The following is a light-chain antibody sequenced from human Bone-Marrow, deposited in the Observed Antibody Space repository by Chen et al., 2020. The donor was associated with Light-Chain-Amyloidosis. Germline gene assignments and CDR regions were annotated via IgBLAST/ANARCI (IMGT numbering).Light chain of an antibody. CDR3: QQYYSIPVT. CDR2: WAS. CDR1: QSVLYSSNNKNY. J-gene: IGKJ3*01. V-gene: IGKV4-1*01. Sequence: DIVMTHFPDSLAVSLGERSTINCKSSQSVLYSSNNKNYLAWYQQKPGQPPKLLISWASTRESGVPDRFSGSGSGTDFTLNISSLQAEDVAVYYCQQYYSIPVTFGPGTKVD.